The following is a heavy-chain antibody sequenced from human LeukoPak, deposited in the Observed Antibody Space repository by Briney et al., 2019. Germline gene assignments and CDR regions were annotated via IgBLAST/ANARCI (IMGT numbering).Heavy chain of an antibody. V-gene: IGHV4-59*01. CDR1: GGSISSYY. J-gene: IGHJ4*02. CDR2: IYYSGST. CDR3: ARDQDY. Sequence: SETLSLTCTVSGGSISSYYWSWIRQPPGKGQEWIGYIYYSGSTNYNPSLKSRVTISVDTSKNQFSLKLSSVTAADTAVYYCARDQDYWGQGTLVTVSS.